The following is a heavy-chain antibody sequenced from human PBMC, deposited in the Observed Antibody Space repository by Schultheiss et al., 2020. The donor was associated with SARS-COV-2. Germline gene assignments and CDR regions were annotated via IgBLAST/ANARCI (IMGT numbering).Heavy chain of an antibody. V-gene: IGHV3-74*03. Sequence: GGSLRLSCGGSGFTFSRYWMHWVRQAPGKGLVWVSRVNEDGRTTTYADSVKGRFTIFRDNAKNSLYLQMNSLRAEDTAVYYCARDPSVGMATILFFDYWGQGTLVTVSS. CDR1: GFTFSRYW. J-gene: IGHJ4*02. D-gene: IGHD5-24*01. CDR2: VNEDGRTT. CDR3: ARDPSVGMATILFFDY.